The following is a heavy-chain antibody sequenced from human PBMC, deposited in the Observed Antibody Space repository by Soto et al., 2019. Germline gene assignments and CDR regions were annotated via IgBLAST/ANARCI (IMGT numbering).Heavy chain of an antibody. J-gene: IGHJ5*02. Sequence: SVKVSCKASGGTFSSYAISWVRQAPGQGLEWMGGIIPIFGTANYAQKFQGRVTITADESTSTAYMELSSLRSEDTAVYYCASYCSSTSCYAGGWFDPWGQGTLVTVCS. CDR2: IIPIFGTA. D-gene: IGHD2-2*01. CDR3: ASYCSSTSCYAGGWFDP. CDR1: GGTFSSYA. V-gene: IGHV1-69*13.